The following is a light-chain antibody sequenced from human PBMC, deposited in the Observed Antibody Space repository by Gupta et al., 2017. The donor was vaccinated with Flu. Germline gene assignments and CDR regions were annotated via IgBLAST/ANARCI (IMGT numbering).Light chain of an antibody. V-gene: IGKV4-1*01. Sequence: DIVMPQSPDSLAVSLGERSTVNCKSSRSVLYSSNNKNYLAWYQQKPGQPPKLLISCASTREAGVPDRFSGSGSGTYFTLTISSLQAEDVAVYYCQQYYDTPLTFGQWTKVEIK. J-gene: IGKJ1*01. CDR3: QQYYDTPLT. CDR2: CAS. CDR1: RSVLYSSNNKNY.